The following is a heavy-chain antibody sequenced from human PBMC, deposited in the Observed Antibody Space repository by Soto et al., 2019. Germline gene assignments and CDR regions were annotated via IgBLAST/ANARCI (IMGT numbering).Heavy chain of an antibody. CDR3: ARGTYNWFDP. CDR1: GGSISSYF. J-gene: IGHJ5*02. CDR2: IYYSGST. V-gene: IGHV4-59*01. Sequence: SETLSLTCTVSGGSISSYFWSWIRQPPGRGLEWIGYIYYSGSTNYNPSLKSRVTISVDTSKNQFSLKLTSVTAADTAVYYCARGTYNWFDPWGQGTLVTVSS.